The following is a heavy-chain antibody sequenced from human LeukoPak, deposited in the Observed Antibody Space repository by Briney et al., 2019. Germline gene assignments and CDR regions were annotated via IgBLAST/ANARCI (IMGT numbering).Heavy chain of an antibody. CDR2: FYSGST. V-gene: IGHV4-59*08. CDR3: ARSDCTSGVCYSFDF. J-gene: IGHJ4*02. Sequence: SETLSLTCTVSGGSISSYYWSWIRQPPGKGLEWIGYFYSGSTSYNVSLKSRVTISVDTSKNQVSLKLSSVTAADTAVYYCARSDCTSGVCYSFDFWGQGTLVSVPS. D-gene: IGHD2-8*01. CDR1: GGSISSYY.